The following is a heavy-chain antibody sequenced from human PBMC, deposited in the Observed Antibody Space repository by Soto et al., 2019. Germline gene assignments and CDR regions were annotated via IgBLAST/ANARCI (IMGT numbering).Heavy chain of an antibody. CDR3: AIEGVAPHYSYGMTA. J-gene: IGHJ6*04. CDR1: GYTFTRSG. CDR2: ISTYNGDT. Sequence: ASVKVSCKASGYTFTRSGISWVRQAPGQGLEWMGWISTYNGDTNYAQTFQGRVTMTTDTSTRTVHMEVRSLRSDDKAVYYCAIEGVAPHYSYGMTAGPKGPRSPSTQ. D-gene: IGHD2-21*01. V-gene: IGHV1-18*01.